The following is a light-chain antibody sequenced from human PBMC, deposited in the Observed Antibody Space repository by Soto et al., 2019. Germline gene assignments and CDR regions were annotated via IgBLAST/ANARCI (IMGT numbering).Light chain of an antibody. CDR3: QQRTNWPPET. Sequence: EIVLTQSPATLSLSPGERATLSCRASQSVSRYLAWYQQKPGQAPRLLIYDASNRATGIPARFSGSGSRTDFTLTISSLEPEDFAVYYCQQRTNWPPETFGGGTKVEIK. CDR2: DAS. CDR1: QSVSRY. V-gene: IGKV3-11*01. J-gene: IGKJ4*01.